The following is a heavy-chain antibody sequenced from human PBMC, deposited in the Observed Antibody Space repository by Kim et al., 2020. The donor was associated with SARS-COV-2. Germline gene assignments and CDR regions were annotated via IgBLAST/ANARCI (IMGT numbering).Heavy chain of an antibody. CDR3: TTGYNYYDSSGYYF. V-gene: IGHV3-15*01. J-gene: IGHJ4*02. D-gene: IGHD3-22*01. Sequence: AAPVKGRSTISRDDSKNTLYLQMNSLKTEDTAVYYCTTGYNYYDSSGYYFWGQGTLVTVSS.